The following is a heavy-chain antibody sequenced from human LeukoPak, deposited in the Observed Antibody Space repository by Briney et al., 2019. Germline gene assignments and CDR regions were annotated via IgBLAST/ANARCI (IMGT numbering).Heavy chain of an antibody. D-gene: IGHD6-13*01. V-gene: IGHV3-23*01. CDR2: ISGSGGST. CDR3: AKSFAVAGSRPPDY. J-gene: IGHJ4*02. CDR1: GFTFSSYA. Sequence: GGSLRLSCAASGFTFSSYAMRWVRQAPGKGLEWVSAISGSGGSTYYADSVKGRFTISRDNSKNTLYLQMNSLRAEDTAVYYCAKSFAVAGSRPPDYWGQGTLVTVSS.